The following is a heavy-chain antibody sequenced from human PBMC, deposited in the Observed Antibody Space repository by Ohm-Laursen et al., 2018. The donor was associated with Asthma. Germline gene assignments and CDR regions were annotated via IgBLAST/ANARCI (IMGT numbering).Heavy chain of an antibody. D-gene: IGHD4-17*01. Sequence: GTLSLTWPVSGGSISSTSYYWGWIRQPPGKGLEWIATIYYSGTTYYNPSLKSRVTISVDTSKNQFSLKLSSVTAADTAVYYCARTGEGVAFDIWGLGTVVTVSS. V-gene: IGHV4-39*01. CDR1: GGSISSTSYY. CDR2: IYYSGTT. CDR3: ARTGEGVAFDI. J-gene: IGHJ3*02.